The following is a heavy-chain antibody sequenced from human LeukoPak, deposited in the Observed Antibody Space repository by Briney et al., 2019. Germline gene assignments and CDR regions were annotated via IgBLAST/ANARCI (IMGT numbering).Heavy chain of an antibody. J-gene: IGHJ4*02. CDR2: IIPIFGTA. Sequence: ASVKVSCKASGGTFSSYAISWVRQAPGQGLEWMGGIIPIFGTANYAQKFQGRVTITADESTSTAYMELSSLRSEDTAVYYCARDPSIAVAGYFDYWGQGTLVTVSS. CDR3: ARDPSIAVAGYFDY. V-gene: IGHV1-69*13. CDR1: GGTFSSYA. D-gene: IGHD6-19*01.